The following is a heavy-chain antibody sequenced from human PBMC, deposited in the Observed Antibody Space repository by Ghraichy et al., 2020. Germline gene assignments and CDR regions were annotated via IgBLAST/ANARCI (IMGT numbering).Heavy chain of an antibody. CDR2: INSDGSDT. CDR1: GFTFSRNW. J-gene: IGHJ3*02. Sequence: GGSLRLSCAASGFTFSRNWMHWVRQAPGKGLLWVSHINSDGSDTSYADSVKGRFSISRDNAKNTLYLQMNSLRPEDTAVYFCAREAEQWLINTGAFDIWVQGTMVTFSS. CDR3: AREAEQWLINTGAFDI. D-gene: IGHD5-12*01. V-gene: IGHV3-74*01.